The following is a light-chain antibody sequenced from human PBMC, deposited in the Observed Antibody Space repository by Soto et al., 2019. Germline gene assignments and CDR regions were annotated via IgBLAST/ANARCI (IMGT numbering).Light chain of an antibody. CDR3: SLYTSSSTYV. CDR2: EVS. Sequence: QSVLTQPPSVSGSPGKSVTISCTGTRSDVGSYNRVSWYQQPPGTAPTLMIYEVSNRPSGVPDRFSGSKSGNTASLTISGLQAEDEADYYCSLYTSSSTYVFGTGTKLTVL. CDR1: RSDVGSYNR. J-gene: IGLJ1*01. V-gene: IGLV2-18*01.